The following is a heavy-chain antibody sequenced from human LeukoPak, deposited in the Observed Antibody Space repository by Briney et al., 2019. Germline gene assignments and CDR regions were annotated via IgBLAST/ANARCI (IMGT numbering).Heavy chain of an antibody. V-gene: IGHV4-39*07. Sequence: SETLSLTCTVSGGSISSSSYYWGWIRQPPGKGLEWIGTIYYRGSTYYNPSLKSRVTISVDTSKNQFSLNLSSVTAADTATYYCARAPPNYYYDNSGYSWGQGTLVTVSS. CDR1: GGSISSSSYY. CDR2: IYYRGST. D-gene: IGHD3-22*01. J-gene: IGHJ5*02. CDR3: ARAPPNYYYDNSGYS.